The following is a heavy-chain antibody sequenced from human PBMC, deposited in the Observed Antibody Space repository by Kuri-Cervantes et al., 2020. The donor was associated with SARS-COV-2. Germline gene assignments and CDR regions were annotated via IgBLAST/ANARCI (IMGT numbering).Heavy chain of an antibody. Sequence: ASVKVSCKASGYTFSTYGISWVRQAPGQGLEWMGWISAYNGNTNYAQNLQGRVTMTTDTSTNTAYMELRSLRSEDTAVYYCAREWVLRFLEWSHNSPYYYYYMDVWGKGTTVTVSS. D-gene: IGHD3-3*01. CDR3: AREWVLRFLEWSHNSPYYYYYMDV. V-gene: IGHV1-18*01. CDR1: GYTFSTYG. J-gene: IGHJ6*03. CDR2: ISAYNGNT.